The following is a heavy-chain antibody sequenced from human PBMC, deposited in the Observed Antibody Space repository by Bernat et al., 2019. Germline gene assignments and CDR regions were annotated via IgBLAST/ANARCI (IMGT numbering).Heavy chain of an antibody. Sequence: QMQLQESGPGLVKPSETLSLTCTVSGGSISSSSYYWGWIRQPPGKGLEWIGSIYYSGSTYYNPSLKSRVTISVDTSKNQFSLKLSSVTAADTAVYYCARGLGITITFDAFDIWGQGTMVTVSS. CDR3: ARGLGITITFDAFDI. CDR1: GGSISSSSYY. J-gene: IGHJ3*02. V-gene: IGHV4-39*01. CDR2: IYYSGST. D-gene: IGHD3-9*01.